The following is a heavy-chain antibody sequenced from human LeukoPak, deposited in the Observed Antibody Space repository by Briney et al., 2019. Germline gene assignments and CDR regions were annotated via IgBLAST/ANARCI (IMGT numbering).Heavy chain of an antibody. J-gene: IGHJ3*02. CDR1: GGSISGYY. CDR2: ISYSGST. Sequence: SETLSLTCTVSGGSISGYYWSWIRQPPGKGLEWIGHISYSGSTRYNSSLNSRVTISVDTSKNQFSLKLTSVTAADTAVYYCASYYYDSSGYLDAFDIWGQGTMVTVSS. CDR3: ASYYYDSSGYLDAFDI. D-gene: IGHD3-22*01. V-gene: IGHV4-59*01.